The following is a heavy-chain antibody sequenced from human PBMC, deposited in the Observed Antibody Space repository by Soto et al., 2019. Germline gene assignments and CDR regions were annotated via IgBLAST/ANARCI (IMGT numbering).Heavy chain of an antibody. Sequence: PGESLKISCKLSGDTFTNNAISWVRQMPGKGPEWMGRINPRDSSTSYSPSFQGHVTISADSSTATAFLQWSALKASDTAMYYCARLGPGDWGQGTLVTVSS. D-gene: IGHD1-26*01. CDR1: GDTFTNNA. V-gene: IGHV5-10-1*01. CDR2: INPRDSST. CDR3: ARLGPGD. J-gene: IGHJ4*02.